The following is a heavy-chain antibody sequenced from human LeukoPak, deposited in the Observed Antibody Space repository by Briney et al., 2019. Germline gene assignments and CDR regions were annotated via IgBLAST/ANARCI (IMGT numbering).Heavy chain of an antibody. CDR1: VYTFTGYN. CDR3: ARSPHILTGENFDY. V-gene: IGHV1-2*02. J-gene: IGHJ4*02. CDR2: INPNHVVT. D-gene: IGHD3-9*01. Sequence: ASVKSSCTAPVYTFTGYNMHSGRQAPGQGLEWRGWINPNHVVTNYAQKFQDRVSMTTDTSTSTAYMHLSRLRSADTAVYYCARSPHILTGENFDYWGQGTLLTVSS.